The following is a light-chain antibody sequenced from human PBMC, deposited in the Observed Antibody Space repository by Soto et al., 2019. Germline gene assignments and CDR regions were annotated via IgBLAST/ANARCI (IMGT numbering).Light chain of an antibody. CDR2: EVS. V-gene: IGLV2-14*01. CDR1: SSDVGTYNS. J-gene: IGLJ1*01. Sequence: QSALTQPASVSGSPGQSITISCTGTSSDVGTYNSVSWYQQHPGKAPKLMIYEVSNRPSGVSNRFSGSKSGNTASLTISGLQAEDEADYYSSSYASSTSYVFGTGTKLTVL. CDR3: SSYASSTSYV.